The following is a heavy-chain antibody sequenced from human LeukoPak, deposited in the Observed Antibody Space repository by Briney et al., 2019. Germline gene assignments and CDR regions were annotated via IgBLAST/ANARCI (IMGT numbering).Heavy chain of an antibody. J-gene: IGHJ4*02. V-gene: IGHV3-48*03. Sequence: PGGSLRLSCAASGFTFSNYEMNWVRQAPGKGLEWVSYICSRGSTIYYADSVKGRFTISRDNAKNSLYLQMNSLRAEDTAVYYWTINLHYYASCNYVPGFPDYWGQGTLVTVSS. CDR2: ICSRGSTI. D-gene: IGHD3-16*01. CDR1: GFTFSNYE. CDR3: TINLHYYASCNYVPGFPDY.